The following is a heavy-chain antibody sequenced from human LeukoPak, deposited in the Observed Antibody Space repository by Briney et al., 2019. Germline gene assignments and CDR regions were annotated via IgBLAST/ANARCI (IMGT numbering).Heavy chain of an antibody. V-gene: IGHV4-34*01. CDR3: VKKPYDESGGWVFNI. Sequence: PSETLSLTCAVYGGSFSGYYWSWIRQPPGKGLEWIGEINHSGSTSYTPSLKSRVTISVDTSKNQLSLRLSSVTAADTAVYYCVKKPYDESGGWVFNIWGKGKMVTVSS. D-gene: IGHD5-12*01. CDR1: GGSFSGYY. CDR2: INHSGST. J-gene: IGHJ3*02.